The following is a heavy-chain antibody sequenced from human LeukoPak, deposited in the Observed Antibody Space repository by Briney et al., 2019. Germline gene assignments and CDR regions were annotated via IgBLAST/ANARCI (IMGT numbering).Heavy chain of an antibody. V-gene: IGHV5-51*01. Sequence: GESLKISCKGSGYSFTSYWIGWVRQMPGKGLEWMGIIYPGDSDTRYSPSFQGQVTISADKSISTAYLQWSSLKASDTAMYYCARLMGYYGSGSYYFSPWIDYWGQGTLVTVSS. D-gene: IGHD3-10*01. CDR3: ARLMGYYGSGSYYFSPWIDY. J-gene: IGHJ4*02. CDR1: GYSFTSYW. CDR2: IYPGDSDT.